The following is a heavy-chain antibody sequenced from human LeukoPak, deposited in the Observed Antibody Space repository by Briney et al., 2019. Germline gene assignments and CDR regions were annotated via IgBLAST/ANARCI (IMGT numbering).Heavy chain of an antibody. CDR1: GYTFTSYY. V-gene: IGHV1-46*01. CDR3: ARVDSSGWLDY. Sequence: ASVKVSCKASGYTFTSYYMHWVRQAPGQGLEWMGIINPSGGSTSCAQKFQGRVTMTRDTSTSTVYMELSSLRSEDTAVYYCARVDSSGWLDYWGQGTLVTVSS. D-gene: IGHD6-19*01. J-gene: IGHJ4*02. CDR2: INPSGGST.